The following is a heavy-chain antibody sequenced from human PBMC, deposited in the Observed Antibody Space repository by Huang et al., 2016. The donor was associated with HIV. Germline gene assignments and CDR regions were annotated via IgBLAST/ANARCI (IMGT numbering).Heavy chain of an antibody. V-gene: IGHV1-46*03. Sequence: VQLVQSGAEVKKPGTSVKVSCKTSGYTFMDYYVHWVRQAPGQGREWMGIINPSGGTTSYAKEFQGRVTVTRDTSTTTVYMELRSLRYEDTAVYYCARDTREGDYWSNYYNGGYFDSWGQGTLVTVSS. D-gene: IGHD3-3*01. J-gene: IGHJ4*02. CDR1: GYTFMDYY. CDR2: INPSGGTT. CDR3: ARDTREGDYWSNYYNGGYFDS.